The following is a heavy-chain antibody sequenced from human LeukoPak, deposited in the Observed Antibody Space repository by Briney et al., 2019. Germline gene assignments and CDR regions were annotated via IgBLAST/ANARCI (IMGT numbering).Heavy chain of an antibody. V-gene: IGHV4-34*01. Sequence: SETLSLTCAVYGGSFSGYYWSWIRQPPGKGLEWIGEINHSGSTNYNPSLKSRVTISVDTSKNQFSLKLSSVTAADTAVYYCARDDYGDPHYFDYWGQGTLVTVSS. J-gene: IGHJ4*02. CDR2: INHSGST. D-gene: IGHD4-17*01. CDR1: GGSFSGYY. CDR3: ARDDYGDPHYFDY.